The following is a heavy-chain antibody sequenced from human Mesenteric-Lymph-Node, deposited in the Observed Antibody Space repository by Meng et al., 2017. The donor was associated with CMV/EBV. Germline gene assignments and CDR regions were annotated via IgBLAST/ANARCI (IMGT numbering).Heavy chain of an antibody. CDR2: ISSSSSTI. V-gene: IGHV3-48*04. CDR3: ARSLRRLAEYYDFWSGYLS. CDR1: GFTFSSYS. Sequence: GGSLRLSCAASGFTFSSYSMNWVRQAPGKGLEWVSYISSSSSTIYYADSVKGRFTISRDNAKNSLYLQMNSLRADDTAVYYCARSLRRLAEYYDFWSGYLSWGQGTLVTVSS. D-gene: IGHD3-3*01. J-gene: IGHJ4*02.